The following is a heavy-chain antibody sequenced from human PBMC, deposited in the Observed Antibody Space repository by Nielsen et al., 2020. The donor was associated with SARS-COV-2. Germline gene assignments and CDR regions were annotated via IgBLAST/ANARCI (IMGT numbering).Heavy chain of an antibody. CDR3: AKYDTHSD. Sequence: SETLSLTCTVSGASVNTFHWTWHRQFPGKGLEWIGYSSARGATRYNPSLKSRVSISIDTSKNQFSLNLMSVTAADSAIYFCAKYDTHSDWGQGTQVIVSS. CDR1: GASVNTFH. CDR2: SSARGAT. V-gene: IGHV4-4*08. D-gene: IGHD3-22*01. J-gene: IGHJ4*02.